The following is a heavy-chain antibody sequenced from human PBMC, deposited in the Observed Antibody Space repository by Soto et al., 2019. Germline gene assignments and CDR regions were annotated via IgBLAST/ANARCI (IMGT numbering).Heavy chain of an antibody. Sequence: PGGSLRLSCAASGCTFSGYAMSWVRQAPGKGLEWVSAISGSGGSTYYADSVKGRFTISRDNSKNTLYLQMNSLRAEDTAVYYCAKDTRVVPDSPVIDYWGQGTLVTVSS. V-gene: IGHV3-23*01. D-gene: IGHD2-2*01. J-gene: IGHJ4*02. CDR3: AKDTRVVPDSPVIDY. CDR2: ISGSGGST. CDR1: GCTFSGYA.